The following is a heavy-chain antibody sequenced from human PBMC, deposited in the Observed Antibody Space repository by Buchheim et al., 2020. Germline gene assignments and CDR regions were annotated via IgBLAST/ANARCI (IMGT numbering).Heavy chain of an antibody. D-gene: IGHD2-2*01. Sequence: QVQLQESGPGLVKPSGTLSLTCAVSGGSITSSHWWTWVRQPPVTGLEWIGEIYHTWSTNYRPSLASRVTLLVDRSKTQFSLTLRSVTAADTGFYYCARDPSSSATFDSWGQGTL. CDR1: GGSITSSHW. CDR3: ARDPSSSATFDS. J-gene: IGHJ5*01. V-gene: IGHV4-4*02. CDR2: IYHTWST.